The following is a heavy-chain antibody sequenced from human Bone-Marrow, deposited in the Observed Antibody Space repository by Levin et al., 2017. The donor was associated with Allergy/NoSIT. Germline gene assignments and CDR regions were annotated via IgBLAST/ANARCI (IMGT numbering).Heavy chain of an antibody. CDR3: AKSLDLVTGGMDV. V-gene: IGHV3-30*18. D-gene: IGHD3/OR15-3a*01. CDR2: LSYDGSNK. CDR1: GFNFYNYG. Sequence: PGGSLRLSCAASGFNFYNYGMHWVRQAPGKGLQWVAFLSYDGSNKYYADSVKGRFTISRDNSKNTLYLQLHSLRAQDTAVYYCAKSLDLVTGGMDVWGQGTTVTVSS. J-gene: IGHJ6*02.